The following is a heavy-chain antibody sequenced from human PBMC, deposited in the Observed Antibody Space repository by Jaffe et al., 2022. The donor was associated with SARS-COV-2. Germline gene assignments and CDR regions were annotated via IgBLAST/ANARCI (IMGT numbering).Heavy chain of an antibody. J-gene: IGHJ6*03. CDR3: ARGGGGSSLGPRRYYSYSYMDV. D-gene: IGHD6-13*01. V-gene: IGHV4-34*01. CDR2: INDSGST. CDR1: GGSFSGYY. Sequence: QVHLQQWGAGLLKPSETLSLTCAVYGGSFSGYYWSWIRQPPGKGLEWIGEINDSGSTNYNPSLKSRVTISVDTSKNQFSLKMTSVTAADTAVYYCARGGGGSSLGPRRYYSYSYMDVWDKGTTVTVSS.